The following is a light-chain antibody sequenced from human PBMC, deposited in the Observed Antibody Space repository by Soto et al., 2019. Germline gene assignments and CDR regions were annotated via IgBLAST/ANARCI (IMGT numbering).Light chain of an antibody. CDR2: GAS. CDR3: QQYNNWPPIT. Sequence: EIELASSPATHSVSQGQRVTLSVRASQSVNNKVAWYQQKPGQAPRLLIFGASTRATGIPARFSGSGSVTEFTLTISSLQSEDFAVYYCQQYNNWPPITFGQGTRPAT. J-gene: IGKJ5*01. CDR1: QSVNNK. V-gene: IGKV3-15*01.